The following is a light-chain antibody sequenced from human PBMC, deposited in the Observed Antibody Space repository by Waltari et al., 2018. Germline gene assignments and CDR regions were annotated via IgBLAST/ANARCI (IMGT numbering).Light chain of an antibody. V-gene: IGLV2-18*02. Sequence: QSALTQPPSVSGSPGQSVTISCSGTSTDVGNYNRVSWYQQSPGTAPKLMIYEVSNRPSGVPDRFSGSKSGNTASLTISGLQAEDEADYYCSSYTSSITLEFGGGTKLTVL. J-gene: IGLJ2*01. CDR1: STDVGNYNR. CDR3: SSYTSSITLE. CDR2: EVS.